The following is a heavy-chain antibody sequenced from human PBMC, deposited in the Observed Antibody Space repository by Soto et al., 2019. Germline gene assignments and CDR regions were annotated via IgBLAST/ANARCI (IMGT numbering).Heavy chain of an antibody. CDR3: ARHSPTYYYDSSGYYWGWFDP. V-gene: IGHV4-59*08. J-gene: IGHJ5*02. D-gene: IGHD3-22*01. CDR2: IYYSGST. Sequence: SETLSLTCTVSGDSISSYYWSWIRQPPGKGLEWIGYIYYSGSTKYNPSLKSRITISLDTSKNQFSLKLSSVTAADTAVYYCARHSPTYYYDSSGYYWGWFDPWGQGTLVTVS. CDR1: GDSISSYY.